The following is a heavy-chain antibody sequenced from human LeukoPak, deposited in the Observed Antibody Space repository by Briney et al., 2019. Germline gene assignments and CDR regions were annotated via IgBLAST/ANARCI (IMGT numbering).Heavy chain of an antibody. J-gene: IGHJ4*02. Sequence: MTSETLSLTCTVSGGSISSGSYYWSWIQQPAGKGLGWIGRIYTSGSTNYNPSLKSRVTISVDTSKNQFSLKLSSVTAADTAVYYCASGYYYDSSGYLDWGQGTLVTVSS. CDR2: IYTSGST. CDR3: ASGYYYDSSGYLD. V-gene: IGHV4-61*02. CDR1: GGSISSGSYY. D-gene: IGHD3-22*01.